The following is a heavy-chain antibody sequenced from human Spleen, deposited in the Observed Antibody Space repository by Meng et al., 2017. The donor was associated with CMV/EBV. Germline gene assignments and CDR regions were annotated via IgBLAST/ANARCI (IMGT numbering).Heavy chain of an antibody. V-gene: IGHV1-46*01. CDR1: GYTVTTSS. D-gene: IGHD6-13*01. Sequence: QAQQVQLGAAGKKPGASVKVSSKASGYTVTTSSMHWVRQAPGQGCEWMGIIKPSGGSTSYAKKFQGRATMTRDTSTSTVYMELSSLRSEDTAVYYCARDPDSSSYPNWFDPWGQGTLVTVSS. CDR2: IKPSGGST. CDR3: ARDPDSSSYPNWFDP. J-gene: IGHJ5*02.